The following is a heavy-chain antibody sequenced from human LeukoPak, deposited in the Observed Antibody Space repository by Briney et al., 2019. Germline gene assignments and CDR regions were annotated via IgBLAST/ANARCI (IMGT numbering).Heavy chain of an antibody. V-gene: IGHV1-69*13. CDR3: ARNPRYSSGWYYFDY. CDR1: GGTFSSYA. D-gene: IGHD6-19*01. J-gene: IGHJ4*02. Sequence: GASVKVSCKASGGTFSSYAISWVRQAPGQGLEWMGGIIPIFGTANYAQKFQGRVTITADESTSTAYMELSSLRSEDTAVYYGARNPRYSSGWYYFDYWGQGTLVTVSS. CDR2: IIPIFGTA.